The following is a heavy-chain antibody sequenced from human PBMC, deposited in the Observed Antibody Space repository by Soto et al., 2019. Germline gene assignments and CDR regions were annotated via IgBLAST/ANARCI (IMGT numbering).Heavy chain of an antibody. CDR3: VASGLSFDY. Sequence: PGLSMRLSCAASGFTFSSYAMHWVRQAPGKGLEWVAFISHDGNTKYYPGFTISRDNSKDTLYLQMNSLRAEDTAVYFCVASGLSFDYWGQGTLVTVYS. V-gene: IGHV3-30-3*01. CDR2: ISHDGNTK. D-gene: IGHD3-16*02. CDR1: GFTFSSYA. J-gene: IGHJ4*02.